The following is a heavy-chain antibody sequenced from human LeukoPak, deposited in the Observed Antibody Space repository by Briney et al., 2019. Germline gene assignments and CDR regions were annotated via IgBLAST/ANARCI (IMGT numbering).Heavy chain of an antibody. D-gene: IGHD3-10*01. J-gene: IGHJ4*02. CDR1: GCTVSRYI. V-gene: IGHV3-7*01. CDR2: IKQDGSEK. CDR3: ARDRFLWPRANDY. Sequence: TSGCTVSRYIMSVARQAKRKGLEWVANIKQDGSEKYYVDSVKGRFTISRDNDKNSLFLQMTSLRAEDTAVYYCARDRFLWPRANDYWGQGTLVTVSS.